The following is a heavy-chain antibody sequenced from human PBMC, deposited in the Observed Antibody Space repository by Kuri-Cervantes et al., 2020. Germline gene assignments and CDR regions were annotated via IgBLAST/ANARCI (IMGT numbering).Heavy chain of an antibody. J-gene: IGHJ3*02. CDR2: IYYSGTT. Sequence: SQTLSLTCAVSGGSLSIGDYSWNWIRQPPGRDLEWIGKIYYSGTTQYNPSLKSRVTISVDTSKNQFSLKLSSVTAADTAVYYCASRTDYGDLADAFDIWGQGTMVTVSS. D-gene: IGHD4-17*01. V-gene: IGHV4-30-2*03. CDR1: GGSLSIGDYS. CDR3: ASRTDYGDLADAFDI.